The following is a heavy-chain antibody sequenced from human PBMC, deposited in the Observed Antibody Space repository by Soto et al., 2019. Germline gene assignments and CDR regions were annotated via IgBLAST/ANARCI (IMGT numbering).Heavy chain of an antibody. CDR2: IVPLSDRT. D-gene: IGHD2-15*01. CDR1: GETLNSNP. Sequence: QVQLVQSGAEVKKPGSSLKVSCKVFGETLNSNPIGWVRQAPGQGLEWVGGIVPLSDRTNYAPELQGRVTVTADGSTSTVYMELIKLKSDDTAVYYCARKSGRDCQSGGGCFSLDVWGQGSLITVSS. V-gene: IGHV1-69*01. J-gene: IGHJ4*02. CDR3: ARKSGRDCQSGGGCFSLDV.